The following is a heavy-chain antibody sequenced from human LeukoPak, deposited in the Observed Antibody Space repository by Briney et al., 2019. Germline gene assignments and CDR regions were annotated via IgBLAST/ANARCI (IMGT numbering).Heavy chain of an antibody. CDR3: PRDPPPIQTSSSGAAIWDYFDY. CDR2: ISSSASTI. D-gene: IGHD2-2*02. Sequence: GGSLRLSCAASGFTFSDYYMSWIRQAPGKGLECISYISSSASTIYYADSVKGRFTISRDNAKNSLYLQMNSLRAEDTAVYYCPRDPPPIQTSSSGAAIWDYFDYGAQETLATVSS. CDR1: GFTFSDYY. V-gene: IGHV3-11*01. J-gene: IGHJ4*02.